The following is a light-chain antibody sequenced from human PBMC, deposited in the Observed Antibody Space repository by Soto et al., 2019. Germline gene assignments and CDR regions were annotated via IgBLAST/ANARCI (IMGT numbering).Light chain of an antibody. J-gene: IGLJ1*01. Sequence: NFMLTQPHSVSESPGKTVTISCNRSSGSIASNYVQWYQQRPGSAPTTVIYEDNQRPSGVPDRFSGSIDSSSNSASLTISGLKTEDEADYYCQSYDISNAIGYVFGTGTKLTVL. CDR2: EDN. CDR3: QSYDISNAIGYV. CDR1: SGSIASNY. V-gene: IGLV6-57*03.